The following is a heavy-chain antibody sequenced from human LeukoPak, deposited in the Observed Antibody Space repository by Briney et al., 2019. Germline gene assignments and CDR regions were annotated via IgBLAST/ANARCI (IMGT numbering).Heavy chain of an antibody. Sequence: PSETPSLTCTVAGGSISSSSYYWGWIRQPPGQGLEWIGSIYYSGSTYYNPSLNIRVTISVDTSKNQFSLMLSSVTAAATAVYYWARHRYCSSTSCYFFDYWGQGTLVTVAS. CDR1: GGSISSSSYY. V-gene: IGHV4-39*01. J-gene: IGHJ4*02. D-gene: IGHD2-2*01. CDR2: IYYSGST. CDR3: ARHRYCSSTSCYFFDY.